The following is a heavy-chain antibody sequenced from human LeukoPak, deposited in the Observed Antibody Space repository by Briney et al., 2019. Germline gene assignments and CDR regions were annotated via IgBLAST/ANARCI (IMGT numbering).Heavy chain of an antibody. D-gene: IGHD5-24*01. CDR3: ARASPRVQMATISSTEGNAFDI. J-gene: IGHJ3*02. Sequence: SETLSLTCTVSGGSISSYYWSWIRQPPGMGLEWIGYIYYSGSTNYNPSLKSRVTISVDTSKNQFSLKLSSVTAADTAVYYCARASPRVQMATISSTEGNAFDIWGQGTMVTVSS. CDR2: IYYSGST. CDR1: GGSISSYY. V-gene: IGHV4-59*01.